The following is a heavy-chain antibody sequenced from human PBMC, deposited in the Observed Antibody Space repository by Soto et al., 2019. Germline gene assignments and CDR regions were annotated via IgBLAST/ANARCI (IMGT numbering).Heavy chain of an antibody. CDR2: IYYSGST. Sequence: SETLSLTCTVSGGSISSSSYYWGWIRQPPGKGLEWIGSIYYSGSTYYNPSLKSRVTISVDTSKNQFSLKLSSVTAADTAVYYCARQYGSSWYYHYWGQGTLVTVSS. CDR1: GGSISSSSYY. J-gene: IGHJ4*02. D-gene: IGHD6-13*01. V-gene: IGHV4-39*01. CDR3: ARQYGSSWYYHY.